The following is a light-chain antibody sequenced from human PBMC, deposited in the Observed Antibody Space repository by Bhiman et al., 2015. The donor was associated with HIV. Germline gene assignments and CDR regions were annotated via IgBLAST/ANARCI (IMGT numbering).Light chain of an antibody. V-gene: IGLV3-1*01. Sequence: SYELTQPPSVSVSPGQTASITCSGDKLGDKYACWYQQKPGQSPVLVIYQDSKRPSGIPERFSGSNSGNTATLTISGTQAMDEADYYCQAWDTSTGEVFGTRTKVTVL. CDR1: KLGDKY. J-gene: IGLJ1*01. CDR3: QAWDTSTGEV. CDR2: QDS.